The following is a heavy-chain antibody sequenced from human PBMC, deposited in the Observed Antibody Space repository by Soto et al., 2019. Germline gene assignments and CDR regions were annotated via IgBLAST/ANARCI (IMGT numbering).Heavy chain of an antibody. V-gene: IGHV4-39*01. J-gene: IGHJ4*02. Sequence: PSETLSLTCTVSGGSISSSSYYWGWIRQPPGKGLEWIGSIYYSGSTYYNPSLKSRVTISVDTSKNQFSLKLSSVTAADTAVYYCARSVVISPSFDYWGQGTLVTVSS. CDR1: GGSISSSSYY. D-gene: IGHD3-22*01. CDR2: IYYSGST. CDR3: ARSVVISPSFDY.